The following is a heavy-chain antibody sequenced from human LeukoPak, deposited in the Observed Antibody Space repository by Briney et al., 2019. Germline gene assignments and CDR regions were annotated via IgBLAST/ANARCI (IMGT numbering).Heavy chain of an antibody. D-gene: IGHD7-27*01. CDR3: ARHSPWVYYFDY. CDR1: GGSLSSSSYY. Sequence: PSETLSLTCTLSGGSLSSSSYYWGWLRQPPGKGLEWIGSIYYNGSTYYNPSLKSRVTISVDTSKNQFSLKLSSVTAADTAVYYCARHSPWVYYFDYWGQGTLVTVSS. V-gene: IGHV4-39*01. J-gene: IGHJ4*02. CDR2: IYYNGST.